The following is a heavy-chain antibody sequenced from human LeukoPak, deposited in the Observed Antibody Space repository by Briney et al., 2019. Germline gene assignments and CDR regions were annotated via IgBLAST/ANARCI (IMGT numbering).Heavy chain of an antibody. CDR2: IWYDGSNK. J-gene: IGHJ4*02. CDR3: ANVDTARVPHRPKDY. Sequence: PGGSLRLSCAASGFTFSSYGMHWVRQAPGKGLEWVAVIWYDGSNKYYADSVKGRFTISRDNSKNTLYLQMNSLRAEDTAVYYCANVDTARVPHRPKDYWGQGTLVTVSS. CDR1: GFTFSSYG. V-gene: IGHV3-33*06. D-gene: IGHD5-18*01.